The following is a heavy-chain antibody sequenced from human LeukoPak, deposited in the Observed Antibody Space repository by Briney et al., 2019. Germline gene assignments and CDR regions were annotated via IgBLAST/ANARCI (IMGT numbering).Heavy chain of an antibody. Sequence: GGSLRLSCAASGFTFSSYSMNWVRQAPGKGLEWVSAISGSGGSTYYADSVKGRFTISRDNSKNTLYLQMNSLRAEDTAVYYCAKEGGSGSYSFDYWGQGTLVTVSS. D-gene: IGHD3-10*01. CDR2: ISGSGGST. CDR3: AKEGGSGSYSFDY. J-gene: IGHJ4*02. V-gene: IGHV3-23*01. CDR1: GFTFSSYS.